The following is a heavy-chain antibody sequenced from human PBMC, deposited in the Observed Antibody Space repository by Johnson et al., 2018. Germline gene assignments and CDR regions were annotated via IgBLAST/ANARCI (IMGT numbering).Heavy chain of an antibody. CDR2: IHSGGST. D-gene: IGHD5-24*01. Sequence: VQLVQSGGGLIQPGGSLRLSCAASGFTVSSNYMSWVRQAPGKGLEWVSVIHSGGSTYYADSVKGRFTISRNNSKHTLYLQMNSRRAEDTAVYYCARREMATISDYYDGMDVWGQGTTVTVSS. CDR3: ARREMATISDYYDGMDV. J-gene: IGHJ6*02. V-gene: IGHV3-53*01. CDR1: GFTVSSNY.